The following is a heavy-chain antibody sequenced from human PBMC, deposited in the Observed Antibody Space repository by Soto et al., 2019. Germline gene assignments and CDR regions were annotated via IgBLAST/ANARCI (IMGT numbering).Heavy chain of an antibody. V-gene: IGHV3-48*03. D-gene: IGHD6-13*01. Sequence: EVQLVESGGGLVQPGGSLRLSCAASGFTFSSYEMNWVRQAPGKGLEWVSYISSSGSTIYYADSVKGRFTISRDNAKNSLYLQMNSLRAEDTAVYYCARAPGIAAAGTRDYWGQGTLVTVSS. CDR2: ISSSGSTI. J-gene: IGHJ4*02. CDR1: GFTFSSYE. CDR3: ARAPGIAAAGTRDY.